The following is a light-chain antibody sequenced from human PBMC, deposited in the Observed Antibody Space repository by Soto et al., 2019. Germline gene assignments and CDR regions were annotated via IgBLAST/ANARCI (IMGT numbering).Light chain of an antibody. CDR1: TNDVGDYNY. Sequence: QSVLTQPASVSGSPGQSITISCTGTTNDVGDYNYVSWHQQHPGKAPKLMIYDAYERPLGVSNRFSGSKSGNTASLTISGLQNEDEADSYCSSYTDDRSYVFGSWIKGIVL. J-gene: IGLJ1*01. CDR3: SSYTDDRSYV. CDR2: DAY. V-gene: IGLV2-14*03.